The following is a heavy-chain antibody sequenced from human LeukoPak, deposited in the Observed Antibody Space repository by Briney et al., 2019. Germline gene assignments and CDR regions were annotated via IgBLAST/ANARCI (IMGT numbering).Heavy chain of an antibody. V-gene: IGHV3-21*01. D-gene: IGHD5-24*01. CDR3: ARDGSFHRQFDAFDL. J-gene: IGHJ3*01. Sequence: GGSLRLSCAASGFTFSSYSMNWVRQAPGQGLEWVSSISSSSTYIYYADSVQGRFTISRDNAKNSLFLQMNSLRAEDTAVYYCARDGSFHRQFDAFDLWGQGTMVTVSS. CDR1: GFTFSSYS. CDR2: ISSSSTYI.